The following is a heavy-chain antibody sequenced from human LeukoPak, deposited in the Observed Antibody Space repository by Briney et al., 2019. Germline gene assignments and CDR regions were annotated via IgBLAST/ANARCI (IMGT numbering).Heavy chain of an antibody. Sequence: PGESLRLSCAASGFTFSSYAMHWVRQAPGKGLEWVAVISYDGSNKYYADSVKGRFTISRDNSKNTLYLQMNSLRAEDTAVYYCAREGSEQQWLVRNPQPADYWGQGTLVTVSS. CDR3: AREGSEQQWLVRNPQPADY. CDR2: ISYDGSNK. J-gene: IGHJ4*02. V-gene: IGHV3-30*04. D-gene: IGHD6-19*01. CDR1: GFTFSSYA.